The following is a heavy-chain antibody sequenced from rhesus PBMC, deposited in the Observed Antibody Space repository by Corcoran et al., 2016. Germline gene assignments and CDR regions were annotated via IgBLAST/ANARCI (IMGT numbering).Heavy chain of an antibody. J-gene: IGHJ4*01. D-gene: IGHD5-30*01. Sequence: QVQLQQWGEGLVKPSETLSLTCAVYGGSISGYYCLRWTREPPGKGLGWIGYVYGTGASATYRPSLEKGVTISKDTSKNRFDLKLGTAAATDTAVYYCARGHGYSGADWGQGVLVTVSS. CDR3: ARGHGYSGAD. CDR2: VYGTGASA. CDR1: GGSISGYYC. V-gene: IGHV4-73*01.